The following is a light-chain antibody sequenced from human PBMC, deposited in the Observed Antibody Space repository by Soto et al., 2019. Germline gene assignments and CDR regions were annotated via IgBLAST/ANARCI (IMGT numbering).Light chain of an antibody. CDR3: QHYNSYSEA. CDR1: QSISTW. Sequence: DIPKTQSPSTLSATLGDRVTIPFRASQSISTWLAWYQQKPGKAPKLLIYKASTLKSGVPSRFSGSGSGTEFTLTISSLQPDDFATYYCQHYNSYSEAFGQGTKVDIK. J-gene: IGKJ1*01. CDR2: KAS. V-gene: IGKV1-5*03.